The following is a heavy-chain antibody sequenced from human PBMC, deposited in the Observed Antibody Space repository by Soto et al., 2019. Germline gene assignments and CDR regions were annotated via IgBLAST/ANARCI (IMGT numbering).Heavy chain of an antibody. J-gene: IGHJ6*02. CDR2: MNPNSGNT. CDR3: ARSVEMATIYYYYYYGMDV. Sequence: ASVKVSCRASGYTFTSYGISWVRQATGQGLEWMGWMNPNSGNTGYAQKFQGRVTMTRNTSISTAYMELSSLRSEDTAVYYCARSVEMATIYYYYYYGMDVWGQGTTVTVSS. V-gene: IGHV1-8*02. D-gene: IGHD5-12*01. CDR1: GYTFTSYG.